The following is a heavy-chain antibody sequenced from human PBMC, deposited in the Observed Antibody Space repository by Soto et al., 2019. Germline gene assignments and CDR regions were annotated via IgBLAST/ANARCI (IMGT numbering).Heavy chain of an antibody. CDR3: ARQENTARHQSFDY. D-gene: IGHD2-2*01. V-gene: IGHV4-34*01. Sequence: SETLSLTCAVFGGSFSGYYWSWIRQPPGKGLEWIGAFNHSEIIYYNPSLKSRVTISVDTSKNQFFLKLNSVTAADTAVYYCARQENTARHQSFDYWGPGILVTVSS. J-gene: IGHJ4*02. CDR1: GGSFSGYY. CDR2: FNHSEII.